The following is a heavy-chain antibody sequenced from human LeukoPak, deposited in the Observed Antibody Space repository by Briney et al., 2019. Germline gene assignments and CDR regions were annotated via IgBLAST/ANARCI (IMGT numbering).Heavy chain of an antibody. J-gene: IGHJ4*02. CDR3: ANIMGMAPLDH. CDR2: ISGSGGST. D-gene: IGHD2-8*01. V-gene: IGHV3-23*01. CDR1: GFTFSSYA. Sequence: GGSLRLSCAASGFTFSSYAMSWVRQAPGKGLEWVSAISGSGGSTYYADSVRGRFTISRDNSKTTLYLHMDSLRVEDTAVYYCANIMGMAPLDHWGQGTLVTVSS.